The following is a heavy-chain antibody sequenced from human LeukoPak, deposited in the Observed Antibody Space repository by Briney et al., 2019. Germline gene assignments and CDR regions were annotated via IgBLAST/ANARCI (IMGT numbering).Heavy chain of an antibody. CDR3: ARQVPYTSRPDY. V-gene: IGHV4-59*08. CDR1: GDSLNIYY. D-gene: IGHD2-2*01. CDR2: IYYSGRT. Sequence: SETLSLTCTVSGDSLNIYYWPWIRQPPGKGLEWIGYIYYSGRTNYNPSLKSRVTISVDTSKNQFSLKLDSVTAADTAVYYCARQVPYTSRPDYWGQGTLVTVSS. J-gene: IGHJ4*02.